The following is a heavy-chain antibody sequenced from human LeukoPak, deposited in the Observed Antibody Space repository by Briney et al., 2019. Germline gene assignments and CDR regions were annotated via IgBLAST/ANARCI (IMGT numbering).Heavy chain of an antibody. CDR3: AKDGYYGLGSYWISHYYMDV. Sequence: PGGSLRLCCAASGFTFSSYAMSWVRQAPGKGLEWVSAISGSGGSTYYADSVKGRFTISRDNSKNTLYLQMNSLRAEDTAVYYCAKDGYYGLGSYWISHYYMDVWGKGTTVTVSS. CDR1: GFTFSSYA. CDR2: ISGSGGST. V-gene: IGHV3-23*01. J-gene: IGHJ6*03. D-gene: IGHD3-10*01.